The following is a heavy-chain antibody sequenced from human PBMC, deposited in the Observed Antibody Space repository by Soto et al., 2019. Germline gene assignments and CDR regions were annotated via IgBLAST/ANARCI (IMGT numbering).Heavy chain of an antibody. Sequence: QVQLQESGPGLVKPSQTLSLTCTVSGGSISSGGYYWSWIRQHPGKGLEWIGYIYYSGSTYYNPSRKSRVTISVDTSKNQCSLKLSSVTAADTAVYYCVQVGGSSEVDYWGQGTLVTVSS. CDR3: VQVGGSSEVDY. CDR2: IYYSGST. J-gene: IGHJ4*02. D-gene: IGHD6-19*01. CDR1: GGSISSGGYY. V-gene: IGHV4-31*03.